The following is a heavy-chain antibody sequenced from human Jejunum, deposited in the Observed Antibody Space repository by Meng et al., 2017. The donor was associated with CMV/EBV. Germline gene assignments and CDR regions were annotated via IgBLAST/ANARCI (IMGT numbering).Heavy chain of an antibody. CDR1: YA. J-gene: IGHJ4*02. V-gene: IGHV3-30*02. Sequence: YAMTWVRQAPGKGLEWVAFIRYDGGDNYCADSVKGRFTISRDNSKSTLYLQMNSLRPEDTAVYYCSTTLALGYCSTSSCTYFDYWGQGTLVTVS. CDR3: STTLALGYCSTSSCTYFDY. CDR2: IRYDGGDN. D-gene: IGHD2-2*01.